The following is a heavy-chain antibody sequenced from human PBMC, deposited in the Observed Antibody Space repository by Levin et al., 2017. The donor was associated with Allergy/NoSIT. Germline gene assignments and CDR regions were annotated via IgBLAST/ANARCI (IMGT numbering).Heavy chain of an antibody. Sequence: GESLKISCKGSGYRFTNFWIGWVRQMPGKGLEWIGVIYPDDSDTRYSPSFQGQVTISADKSISTTSLQWSSLQASDTATYYCARRARHCEGGSCLDCWGQGTLVTVSS. CDR2: IYPDDSDT. CDR1: GYRFTNFW. J-gene: IGHJ4*02. V-gene: IGHV5-51*01. CDR3: ARRARHCEGGSCLDC. D-gene: IGHD2-15*01.